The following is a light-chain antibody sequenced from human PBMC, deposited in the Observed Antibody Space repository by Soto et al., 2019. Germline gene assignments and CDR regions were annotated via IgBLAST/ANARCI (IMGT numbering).Light chain of an antibody. CDR1: QSVLYSSNNMNY. Sequence: EIVMTQSPDALAVSLGERATINCKSSQSVLYSSNNMNYLAWYQQKPGQPPKLLIYWASTRESGVPDRFSGSGSATDFILTISSLQAEDVAVYYCQQYFGAPLTFGGGTKVEIK. CDR2: WAS. J-gene: IGKJ4*01. CDR3: QQYFGAPLT. V-gene: IGKV4-1*01.